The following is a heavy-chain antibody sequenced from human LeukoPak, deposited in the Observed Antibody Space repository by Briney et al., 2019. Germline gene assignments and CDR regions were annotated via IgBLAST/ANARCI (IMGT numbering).Heavy chain of an antibody. J-gene: IGHJ6*03. V-gene: IGHV3-72*01. CDR2: SRDKTNSYTT. CDR3: TSAPTGSYYYMGV. CDR1: GFIFSDHY. Sequence: GGALRLSCAASGFIFSDHYMDWVRQAPGKGLEWVGRSRDKTNSYTTESAESVKSRFTISRDDSKNSLYLQMNSLKTEDTAVYYCTSAPTGSYYYMGVWGKGTTVTVSS.